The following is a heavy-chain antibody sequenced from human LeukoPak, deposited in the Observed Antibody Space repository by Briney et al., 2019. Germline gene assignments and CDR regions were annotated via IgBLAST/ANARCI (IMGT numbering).Heavy chain of an antibody. CDR2: INPSGGST. D-gene: IGHD2-15*01. V-gene: IGHV1-46*01. CDR1: GYTVTTYY. Sequence: ASVKVSCKASGYTVTTYYMHWVRQAPGQRLEWMGIINPSGGSTSYAQEFQGRVTMTRDTSKSTVYMELSSLKSEDTAVYYCASGISGSPDYWGQGTLVTVSS. CDR3: ASGISGSPDY. J-gene: IGHJ4*02.